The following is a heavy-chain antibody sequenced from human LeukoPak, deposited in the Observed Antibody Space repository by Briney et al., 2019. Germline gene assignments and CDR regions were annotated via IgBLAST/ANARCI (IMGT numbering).Heavy chain of an antibody. Sequence: SETLSLTCTVSGGSISSYYWTWIRQPPGKGLEWIGSIYYSGSNYYNPSLKSRVTISVDTSKIQFSLKLSSVTAADTAVYYCASDYGMDVWGQGTTVTVSS. V-gene: IGHV4-59*05. CDR1: GGSISSYY. J-gene: IGHJ6*02. CDR3: ASDYGMDV. CDR2: IYYSGSN.